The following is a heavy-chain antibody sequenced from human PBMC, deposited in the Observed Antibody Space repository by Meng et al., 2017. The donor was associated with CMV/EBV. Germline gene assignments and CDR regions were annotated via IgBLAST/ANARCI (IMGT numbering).Heavy chain of an antibody. CDR3: ALKLLVPVGAFDV. V-gene: IGHV5-51*01. D-gene: IGHD3-3*01. J-gene: IGHJ3*01. CDR1: GYTFTNYW. Sequence: GESLKISCKASGYTFTNYWIGWVRQMPGKGLEWMGIIYPGDSETRYSPSFQGQVTISADKSISTAYLQWSSLQASDTAIYYCALKLLVPVGAFDVWGQGTMVIVSS. CDR2: IYPGDSET.